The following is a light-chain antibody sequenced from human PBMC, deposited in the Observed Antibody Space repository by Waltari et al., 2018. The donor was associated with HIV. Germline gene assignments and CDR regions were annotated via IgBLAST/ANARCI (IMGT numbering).Light chain of an antibody. J-gene: IGKJ3*01. V-gene: IGKV3-11*01. CDR2: DTS. Sequence: EIVLTQSPATLSLSPGERAILSCRAGRSIRNYLAWYQQRPGQAPRLLVYDTSTRATGVPARFGGSGSGTDFSLTIASLESEDFAIYYCHQRSTWPFTFGPGTKVDI. CDR3: HQRSTWPFT. CDR1: RSIRNY.